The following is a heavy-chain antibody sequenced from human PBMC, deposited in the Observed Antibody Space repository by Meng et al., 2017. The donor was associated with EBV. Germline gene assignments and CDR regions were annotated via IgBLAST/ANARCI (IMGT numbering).Heavy chain of an antibody. Sequence: QLQLYQSGPGLVKPSETLSLTSTVAGDSIRSRSYYWGWIRQSPGKGLEWIGNVYYSGNSYYNPSLKSRVTISVDTSKNQFYLKLISVTAADTAVYFCARVSFYDYWSGYSFNWFDPWGQGTLGTVSS. D-gene: IGHD3-3*01. CDR3: ARVSFYDYWSGYSFNWFDP. CDR2: VYYSGNS. V-gene: IGHV4-39*01. J-gene: IGHJ5*02. CDR1: GDSIRSRSYY.